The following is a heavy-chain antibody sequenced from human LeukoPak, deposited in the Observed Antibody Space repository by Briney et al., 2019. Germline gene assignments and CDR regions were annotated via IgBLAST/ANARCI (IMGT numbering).Heavy chain of an antibody. V-gene: IGHV4-34*01. CDR2: INHSGDT. J-gene: IGHJ4*02. CDR1: SGSFNGYY. Sequence: SETLSLTCAVYSGSFNGYYWSWIRQPPGKGLEWIGEINHSGDTYYNPSLKSRLTVSVDTSKNQFSLKLNSVTAADTAVYYCARTLGQCSGGSCPPGYWGQGSLVTVSS. D-gene: IGHD2-15*01. CDR3: ARTLGQCSGGSCPPGY.